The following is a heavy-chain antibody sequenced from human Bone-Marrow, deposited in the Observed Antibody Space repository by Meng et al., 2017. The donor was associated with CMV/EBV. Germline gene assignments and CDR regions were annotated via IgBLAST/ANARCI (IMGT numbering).Heavy chain of an antibody. CDR1: GYTFINYG. CDR3: ASPNSGSYNYYGMDV. Sequence: ASVKVSCKAYGYTFINYGFSWVRQAPGQGLEWMGIINPSGGSTSYAQKFQGRVTMTRDTSTSTVYMELSSLRSEDTAVYYCASPNSGSYNYYGMDVWGQGTTVTVSS. J-gene: IGHJ6*02. CDR2: INPSGGST. D-gene: IGHD1-26*01. V-gene: IGHV1-46*01.